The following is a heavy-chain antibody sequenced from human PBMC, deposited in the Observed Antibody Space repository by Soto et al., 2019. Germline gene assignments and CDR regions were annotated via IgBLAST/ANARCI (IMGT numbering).Heavy chain of an antibody. CDR1: GGSIRNYF. CDR2: IYRSGNT. D-gene: IGHD1-20*01. V-gene: IGHV4-4*07. J-gene: IGHJ3*02. CDR3: VRDVESPGISGSWGAFDI. Sequence: SETVSRTCTVSGGSIRNYFWTCIRQPAWKGLEWIVRIYRSGNTVYNASLKGRVTMSIDMSKNQFSLKLSSMTAADTAVYYCVRDVESPGISGSWGAFDIWAQGTVVTVSS.